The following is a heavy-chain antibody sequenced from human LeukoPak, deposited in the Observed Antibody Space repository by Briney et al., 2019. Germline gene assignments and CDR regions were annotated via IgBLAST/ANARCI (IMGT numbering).Heavy chain of an antibody. V-gene: IGHV4-34*01. J-gene: IGHJ6*02. Sequence: PSETLSLTCAVYGGSFSGYYWSWIRQPPGKGLEWIGEINHSGSTIYNPSLKSRVTISVDKSKNQFCLKLSCVTGADTAVYYCARGTWFSSLSVYYYYGMDVWGQGTTVTVSS. CDR2: INHSGST. CDR1: GGSFSGYY. D-gene: IGHD6-6*01. CDR3: ARGTWFSSLSVYYYYGMDV.